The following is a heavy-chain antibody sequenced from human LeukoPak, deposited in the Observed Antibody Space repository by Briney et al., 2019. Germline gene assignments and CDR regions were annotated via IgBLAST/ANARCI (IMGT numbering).Heavy chain of an antibody. J-gene: IGHJ6*03. CDR2: ISSSGSTI. CDR3: ARVVPDDSFYYYYYMDV. D-gene: IGHD3-3*01. CDR1: GFTFSDYY. V-gene: IGHV3-11*04. Sequence: GGSLRLSCAASGFTFSDYYMSWIRQAPGKGLEWVSYISSSGSTIYYADSVKGRFTISRDNAKNSLYLQMNSLRAEDTAVYYCARVVPDDSFYYYYYMDVWGKGTTVTVSS.